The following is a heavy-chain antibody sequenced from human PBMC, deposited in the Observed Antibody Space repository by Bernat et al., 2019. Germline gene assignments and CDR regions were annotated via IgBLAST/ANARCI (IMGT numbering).Heavy chain of an antibody. Sequence: EVQLVESGGGVVQPGGSLRLSCAASGFTFDDYAMHWVRQAPGKGLEWVSLISGDGGSTYYADPVKGRFTISRDNSKNSLYLQMNSLRTEDTALYYCAKDLGYCSGGSCYGYDAFDIWGQGTMVTVSS. D-gene: IGHD2-15*01. V-gene: IGHV3-43*02. CDR3: AKDLGYCSGGSCYGYDAFDI. J-gene: IGHJ3*02. CDR2: ISGDGGST. CDR1: GFTFDDYA.